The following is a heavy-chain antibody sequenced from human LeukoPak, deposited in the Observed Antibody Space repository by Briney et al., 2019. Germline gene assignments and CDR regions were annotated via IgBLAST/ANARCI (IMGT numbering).Heavy chain of an antibody. CDR2: IYGSDDKT. CDR1: GFTFSNYA. Sequence: GGSLRLSCVASGFTFSNYAMSWVRQAPGKGLELVSGIYGSDDKTVYGDAVKGRFTISRVNSKNTLYLQMNSLRADDTAVYYCAKTQGYYDAWGQGALVTVSS. V-gene: IGHV3-23*01. D-gene: IGHD2-15*01. J-gene: IGHJ5*02. CDR3: AKTQGYYDA.